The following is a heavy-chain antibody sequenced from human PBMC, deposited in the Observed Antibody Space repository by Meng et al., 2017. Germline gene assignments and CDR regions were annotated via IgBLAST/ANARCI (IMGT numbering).Heavy chain of an antibody. Sequence: SETLSPTCSVSGVPISFYYLNWPRQPPGKQPEWIGYIYYTGSTGYNPSLRSRVTISIDTSKNQFSLEMRSVTAADTAIYFCATEGTRARFDSWGQGTLVTVSS. J-gene: IGHJ5*01. V-gene: IGHV4-59*01. D-gene: IGHD3-10*01. CDR2: IYYTGST. CDR1: GVPISFYY. CDR3: ATEGTRARFDS.